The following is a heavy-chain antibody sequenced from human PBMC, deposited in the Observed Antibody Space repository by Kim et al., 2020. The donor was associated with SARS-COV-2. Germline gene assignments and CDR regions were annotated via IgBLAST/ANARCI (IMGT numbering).Heavy chain of an antibody. V-gene: IGHV4-4*02. D-gene: IGHD3-10*01. J-gene: IGHJ3*02. CDR3: ARASRKWFGEYMGAFDI. Sequence: SETLSLTCAVSGGSISSSNWWSWVRQPPGKGLEWIGEIYHSGSTNYNPSLKSRVTISVDKSKNQFSLKLSSVTAADTAVYYCARASRKWFGEYMGAFDIWGQGTMVTVSS. CDR2: IYHSGST. CDR1: GGSISSSNW.